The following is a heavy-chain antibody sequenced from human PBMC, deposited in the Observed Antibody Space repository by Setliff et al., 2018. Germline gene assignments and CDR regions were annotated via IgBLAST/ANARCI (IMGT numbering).Heavy chain of an antibody. CDR3: ARERYFDY. J-gene: IGHJ4*02. CDR1: GYNFITTG. V-gene: IGHV1-18*01. CDR2: ISPYNGNT. Sequence: ASVKVSCKTSGYNFITTGISWVRQAPGQGPEWMGCISPYNGNTNYAQKFQDRVTMTTDTSTATVYMELKNLRSDDTAVYYCARERYFDYWGQGTLVTVSS.